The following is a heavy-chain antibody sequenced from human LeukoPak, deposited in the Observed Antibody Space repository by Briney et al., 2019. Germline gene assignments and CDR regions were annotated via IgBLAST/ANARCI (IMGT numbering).Heavy chain of an antibody. V-gene: IGHV1-69*01. J-gene: IGHJ6*02. D-gene: IGHD3-10*01. CDR3: ARDGTQHGEQHYYGMDV. CDR2: IIPILGTA. Sequence: SVKVSCEASGGTFSSYAISWVRQAPGQGLEWMGGIIPILGTANYAQKFQGRVTITADESTSTAYMELSSLRSEDTAVYYCARDGTQHGEQHYYGMDVWGQGTTVTVSS. CDR1: GGTFSSYA.